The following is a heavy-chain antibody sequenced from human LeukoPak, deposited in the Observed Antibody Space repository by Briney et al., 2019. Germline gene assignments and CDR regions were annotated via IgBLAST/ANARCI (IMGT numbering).Heavy chain of an antibody. J-gene: IGHJ4*02. V-gene: IGHV4-59*01. CDR1: GGSISSYY. CDR2: IYYSGSTNSSGST. Sequence: SETLSLTCTVSGGSISSYYWNWIRQPPGKGLEWIGYIYYSGSTNSSGSTNYNPSLKSRATILVVTSKNQFSLKLTSVTAADTAVYYCARGGRITMITYWGQGTLVTVSS. D-gene: IGHD3-22*01. CDR3: ARGGRITMITY.